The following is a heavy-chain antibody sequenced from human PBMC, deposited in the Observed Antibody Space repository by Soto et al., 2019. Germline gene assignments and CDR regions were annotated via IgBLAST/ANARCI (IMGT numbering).Heavy chain of an antibody. D-gene: IGHD2-15*01. J-gene: IGHJ4*02. V-gene: IGHV3-9*01. CDR1: GFTFDDYA. CDR3: AKGGPDVFCSGGRCYFDY. Sequence: EVQLVESGGGLVQPGRSLRLSCAASGFTFDDYAMHWVRRVPGKGPEWVSSISWNSNIIGDADSVKGSFTISRDNAKNSLYLQMNSLRPEDTALYYCAKGGPDVFCSGGRCYFDYWGQGTLVTVSS. CDR2: ISWNSNII.